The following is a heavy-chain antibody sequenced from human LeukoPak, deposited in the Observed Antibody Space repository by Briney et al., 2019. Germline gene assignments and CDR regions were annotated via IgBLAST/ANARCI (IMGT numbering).Heavy chain of an antibody. J-gene: IGHJ4*02. V-gene: IGHV1-2*02. CDR3: ARAKQLADFDY. D-gene: IGHD6-13*01. Sequence: ASVKVSCKASGYTFTGYYMHWVRQAPGQGLERMGWINPNSGGTNYAQKFQGRVTMTRDTSISTAYMGLSRLRSDDTAVYYCARAKQLADFDYWGQGTLVTVSS. CDR2: INPNSGGT. CDR1: GYTFTGYY.